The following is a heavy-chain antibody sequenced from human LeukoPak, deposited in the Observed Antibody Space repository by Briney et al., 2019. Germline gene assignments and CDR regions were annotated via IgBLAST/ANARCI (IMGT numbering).Heavy chain of an antibody. J-gene: IGHJ6*02. CDR2: INHSGST. D-gene: IGHD1-1*01. V-gene: IGHV4-39*07. CDR3: ARANGIYYYYYGMDV. CDR1: GGSISSGGYY. Sequence: SETLSLTCSVSGGSISSGGYYWSWIRQPPGKGLEWIGEINHSGSTNYNPSLKSRVTISVDTSKNQFSLKLSSVTAADTAVYYCARANGIYYYYYGMDVWGQGTTVTVSS.